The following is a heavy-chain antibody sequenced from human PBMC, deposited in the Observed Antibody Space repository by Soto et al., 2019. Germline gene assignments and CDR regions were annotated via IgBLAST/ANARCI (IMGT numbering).Heavy chain of an antibody. CDR1: GYTFTSYG. Sequence: GASVKVSCKASGYTFTSYGISWVRQAPGQGLEWVGWIHTYNGNTNFAQKLQGRVTLTTDTTASTAYMELRSLRSDDTAVYYCARDSDYIIAYWGQGTLVTVSS. CDR3: ARDSDYIIAY. V-gene: IGHV1-18*01. J-gene: IGHJ4*02. CDR2: IHTYNGNT. D-gene: IGHD4-17*01.